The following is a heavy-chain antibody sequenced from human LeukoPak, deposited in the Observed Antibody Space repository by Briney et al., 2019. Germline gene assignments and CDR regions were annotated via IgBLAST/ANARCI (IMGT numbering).Heavy chain of an antibody. V-gene: IGHV4-59*12. CDR1: GGSISSYY. D-gene: IGHD2/OR15-2a*01. CDR2: IYYSGST. CDR3: ARRATLRTTIVISRIDY. J-gene: IGHJ4*02. Sequence: SKTLSLTCTVSGGSISSYYWSWIRQPPGKGLEWIGCIYYSGSTNYNPSLKSRVTISVDTSKNQFSLKLNSVTAADTAVYYCARRATLRTTIVISRIDYWGQGTLVTVSS.